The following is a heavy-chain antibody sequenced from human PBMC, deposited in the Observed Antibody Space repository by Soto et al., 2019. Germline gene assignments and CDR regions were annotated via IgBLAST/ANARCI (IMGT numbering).Heavy chain of an antibody. CDR1: GGTFSSYA. CDR2: IIPIFGTA. Sequence: SVKVSCKASGGTFSSYAISWVRQAPGQGLEWMGGIIPIFGTANYAQKFQGRVTITADESTSTAYMELSSLRSEDTAVYYCARDRDSSGYYAFFDYWGQGTLVTVSS. J-gene: IGHJ4*02. V-gene: IGHV1-69*13. D-gene: IGHD3-22*01. CDR3: ARDRDSSGYYAFFDY.